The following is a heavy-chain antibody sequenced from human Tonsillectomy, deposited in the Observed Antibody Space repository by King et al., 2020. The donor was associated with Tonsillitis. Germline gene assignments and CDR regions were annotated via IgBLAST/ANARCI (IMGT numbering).Heavy chain of an antibody. V-gene: IGHV3-66*01. J-gene: IGHJ4*02. Sequence: QLVQSGGGLVQPGGSLRLSCAASGFTVSSNYMSWVRQAPGKGVEWVSVIYSGGSTYYADSVKGRFTISRDNSKNTLYLQMNSLRAEDTAVYYCARELWFGDYYFDYWGQGTLVTVSS. CDR2: IYSGGST. CDR1: GFTVSSNY. D-gene: IGHD3-10*01. CDR3: ARELWFGDYYFDY.